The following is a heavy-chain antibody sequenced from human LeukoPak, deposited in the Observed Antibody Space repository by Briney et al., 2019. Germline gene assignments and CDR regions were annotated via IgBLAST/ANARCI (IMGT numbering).Heavy chain of an antibody. J-gene: IGHJ5*02. CDR3: ASSSQLWFGEEDWFDP. Sequence: SETLSLTCTVSGYSISSGYYWGWIRQPPGKGLEWIGSIYHSGSTYYNPSLKSRVTISVDTSKNQFSLKLSSVTAADTAVYYCASSSQLWFGEEDWFDPWGQGTLVTVSS. D-gene: IGHD3-10*01. CDR2: IYHSGST. V-gene: IGHV4-38-2*02. CDR1: GYSISSGYY.